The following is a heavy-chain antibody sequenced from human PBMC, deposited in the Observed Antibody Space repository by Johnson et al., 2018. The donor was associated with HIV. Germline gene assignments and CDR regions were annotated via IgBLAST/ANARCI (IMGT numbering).Heavy chain of an antibody. CDR3: AAGLVGAFDI. V-gene: IGHV3-30-3*01. J-gene: IGHJ3*02. CDR1: GFTFSSYA. D-gene: IGHD6-6*01. CDR2: ISYDGSNK. Sequence: QVQLVESGGGVVQPGRSLRLSCAASGFTFSSYAMHWVRQAPGKGLAWVAVISYDGSNKYYADSVKGRFTISRANSKNTLYLQMNSLRAEDTAVYYCAAGLVGAFDIWGQGTMVTVSS.